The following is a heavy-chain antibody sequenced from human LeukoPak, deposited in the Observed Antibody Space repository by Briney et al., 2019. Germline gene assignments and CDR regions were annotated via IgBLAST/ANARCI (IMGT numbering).Heavy chain of an antibody. V-gene: IGHV3-21*01. CDR2: ITGDSNFI. Sequence: GGSLRLSCSASGFTFNIYSTNWVRQAPGKGLQWVASITGDSNFIRYSDSVKGRFTISRDNAKNSLYLQMDSLRAEDTAVYYCARNLREFTSGSYDGGPDYWGQGSLVTVSS. CDR1: GFTFNIYS. CDR3: ARNLREFTSGSYDGGPDY. D-gene: IGHD6-19*01. J-gene: IGHJ4*02.